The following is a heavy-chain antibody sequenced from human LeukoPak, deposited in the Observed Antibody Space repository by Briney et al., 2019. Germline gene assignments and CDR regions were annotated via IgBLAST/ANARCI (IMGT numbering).Heavy chain of an antibody. CDR2: IYYSGST. D-gene: IGHD6-6*01. J-gene: IGHJ4*02. V-gene: IGHV4-59*08. Sequence: SETLSLTCTVSGGSISSYYWSWIRQPPGKGLEWIGYIYYSGSTYYNPSLKSRLTISGDTSKNQFSLRLSPVTAADTAVYYCARGTWSSSIDYWGQGTLVTVSS. CDR3: ARGTWSSSIDY. CDR1: GGSISSYY.